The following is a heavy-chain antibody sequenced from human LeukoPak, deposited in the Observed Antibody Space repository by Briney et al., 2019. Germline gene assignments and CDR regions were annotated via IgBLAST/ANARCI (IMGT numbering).Heavy chain of an antibody. J-gene: IGHJ4*02. CDR2: ISQSGTT. D-gene: IGHD2-21*02. V-gene: IGHV4-4*02. CDR1: GGSISISNW. CDR3: AYTTLGYVLATD. Sequence: SETLSLTCTVSGGSISISNWWTWVRQPPGKGLEWIGEISQSGTTNYSPSLKSRVIMSADKSKNQLSLNLISVTAADTAVYYCAYTTLGYVLATDWGQGTLVTVSS.